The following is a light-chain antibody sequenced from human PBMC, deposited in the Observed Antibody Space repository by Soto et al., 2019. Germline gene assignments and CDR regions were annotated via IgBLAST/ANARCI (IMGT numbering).Light chain of an antibody. J-gene: IGLJ3*02. CDR3: QSLGTGIQV. V-gene: IGLV4-69*01. CDR1: SGYSTYA. Sequence: QLVLTQSPSASASLGASVKITCTLSSGYSTYAIAWHQQQSGKGPRFLMKINYDGTHSKGDGFYDRFSGSSSGAERHLTIYSLQSEDEADYYCQSLGTGIQVFGGGTKLTVL. CDR2: INYDGTH.